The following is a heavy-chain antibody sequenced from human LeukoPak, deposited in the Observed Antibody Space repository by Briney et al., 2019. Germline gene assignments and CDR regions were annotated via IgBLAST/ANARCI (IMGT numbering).Heavy chain of an antibody. J-gene: IGHJ5*02. Sequence: SETLSLTCAVSGYSISSGYYWGWIRPPPGKGLEWIGSIYHSGSTYYNPSLKSRVTISVDTSKNQFSLKLSSVTAADTAVYYCARDVVVAATAEYYYDSSGYYYEVWFDPWGQGTLVTVSS. V-gene: IGHV4-38-2*02. CDR2: IYHSGST. CDR3: ARDVVVAATAEYYYDSSGYYYEVWFDP. D-gene: IGHD3-22*01. CDR1: GYSISSGYY.